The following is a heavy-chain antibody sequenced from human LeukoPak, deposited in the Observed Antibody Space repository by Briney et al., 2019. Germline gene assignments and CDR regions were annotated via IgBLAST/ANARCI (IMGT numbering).Heavy chain of an antibody. V-gene: IGHV1-69*04. CDR2: IIPILGIA. Sequence: GASVKVSCKASGGTFSSYAISWVRQAPGQGLEWMGRIIPILGIANYAQKFQGRVTITADKSTSTAYMELSSLRSEDTAVYYCASSCGGDCWANWFDPWGQGTLVTVSS. CDR1: GGTFSSYA. J-gene: IGHJ5*02. CDR3: ASSCGGDCWANWFDP. D-gene: IGHD2-21*02.